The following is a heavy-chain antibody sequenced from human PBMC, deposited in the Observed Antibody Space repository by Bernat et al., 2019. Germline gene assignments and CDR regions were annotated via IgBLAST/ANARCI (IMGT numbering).Heavy chain of an antibody. J-gene: IGHJ1*01. V-gene: IGHV4-34*01. CDR1: GGYFSGYY. CDR3: ARGLPGPRLQH. Sequence: QVQLQQWGAGLLKPSETLSLICAVNGGYFSGYYWTWIRQPPGKGLEWIGEISHSGSTSYNSSLKSRVTISVDTSNNQFSLKLTSVTAADTALYYCARGLPGPRLQHWGQGSLLTVSS. CDR2: ISHSGST.